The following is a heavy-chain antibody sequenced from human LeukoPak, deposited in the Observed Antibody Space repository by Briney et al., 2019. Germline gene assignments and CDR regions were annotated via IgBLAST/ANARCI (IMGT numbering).Heavy chain of an antibody. CDR3: AHFIGCTNGVCPTGLNWFDP. V-gene: IGHV2-5*02. Sequence: SGPTLVKPTQTLTLTCTFSGFSLSTSGVGVGWIRQPPGKALEWLALIYWDDDKHYSPSLKSRLTITKDTSKNQVVLTMTNMDPVDTATYYCAHFIGCTNGVCPTGLNWFDPWGQGTLVTVSS. D-gene: IGHD2-8*01. CDR2: IYWDDDK. CDR1: GFSLSTSGVG. J-gene: IGHJ5*02.